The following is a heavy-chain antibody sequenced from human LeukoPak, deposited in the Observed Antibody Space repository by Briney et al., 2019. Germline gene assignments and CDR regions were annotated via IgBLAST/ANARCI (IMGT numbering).Heavy chain of an antibody. CDR2: ISGSGGST. CDR3: ARRGESTSYGDYRFDY. J-gene: IGHJ4*02. Sequence: GGFLRLSCAASGFTFSSYAMSWVRQAPGKGLEWVSAISGSGGSTYYADSVKGRSTISRDNSKNTLFLQMNSLRAEDTAVYYCARRGESTSYGDYRFDYWGQGTLVTVSS. V-gene: IGHV3-23*01. CDR1: GFTFSSYA. D-gene: IGHD4-17*01.